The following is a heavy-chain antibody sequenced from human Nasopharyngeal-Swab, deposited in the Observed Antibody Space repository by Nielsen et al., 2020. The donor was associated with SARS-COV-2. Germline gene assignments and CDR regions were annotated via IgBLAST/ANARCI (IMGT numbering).Heavy chain of an antibody. J-gene: IGHJ4*02. D-gene: IGHD3-22*01. CDR3: ARATRSGYYQTYYFDY. CDR2: IYHSGST. CDR1: GGSISSYY. V-gene: IGHV4-59*13. Sequence: SETLSLTCTVSGGSISSYYWSWIRQPPGKGLEWIGYIYHSGSTSYNPSLKSRVTISVDTSKNQFSLKLNSVTAADTAVYYCARATRSGYYQTYYFDYWGQGTLVTVSS.